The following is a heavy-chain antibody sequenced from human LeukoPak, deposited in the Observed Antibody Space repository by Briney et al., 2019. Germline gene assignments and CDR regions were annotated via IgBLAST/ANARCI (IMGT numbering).Heavy chain of an antibody. V-gene: IGHV4-59*01. Sequence: SETLSLTCTVSGGSISTFYWNWIRQPPGKGLEWIGYIYYSGSTNYNPSLTGRVTISVDTSKNQFSLKLSSVTAADTAVYYCAREYNYYDSSGWDAFEIWGQGTMVTVSS. J-gene: IGHJ3*02. D-gene: IGHD3-22*01. CDR1: GGSISTFY. CDR3: AREYNYYDSSGWDAFEI. CDR2: IYYSGST.